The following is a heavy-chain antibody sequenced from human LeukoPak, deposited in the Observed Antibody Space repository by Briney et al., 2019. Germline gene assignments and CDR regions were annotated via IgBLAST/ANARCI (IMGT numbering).Heavy chain of an antibody. Sequence: ASVKVSCKASGYTFTGHYMHWVRQAPGQGLEWMGRINPNSGGTNYAQTFQGRVTMTRDTSITTAYLEVSSLRSDDTAVYYCARGEYSSSWDHYYFDYWGQGTLVTVSS. V-gene: IGHV1-2*06. CDR2: INPNSGGT. J-gene: IGHJ4*02. CDR3: ARGEYSSSWDHYYFDY. D-gene: IGHD6-13*01. CDR1: GYTFTGHY.